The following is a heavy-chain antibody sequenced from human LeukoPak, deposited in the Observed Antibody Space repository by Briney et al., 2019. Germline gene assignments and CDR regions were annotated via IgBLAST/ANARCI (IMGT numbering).Heavy chain of an antibody. J-gene: IGHJ5*02. CDR3: ARDKGYDILTGYYFDP. CDR2: IYHSGTT. D-gene: IGHD3-9*01. CDR1: GGSISSSYW. V-gene: IGHV4-4*02. Sequence: SGTLSLTCAVSGGSISSSYWWSWVRQPPGKGLEWIGEIYHSGTTNYNPSLKSRVTISVDKSKNQFSLRLSSVTAADTAVYYCARDKGYDILTGYYFDPWGQGSLVTVSS.